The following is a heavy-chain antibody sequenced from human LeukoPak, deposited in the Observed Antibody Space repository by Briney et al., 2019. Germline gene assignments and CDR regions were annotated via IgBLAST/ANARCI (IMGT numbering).Heavy chain of an antibody. CDR2: ISSSSTYI. J-gene: IGHJ4*02. CDR1: GFPFSTFA. D-gene: IGHD2-15*01. Sequence: GGSLRLSCVASGFPFSTFAVNWVRQAPGKGLEWVSSISSSSTYIYYADSVQGRFTISRDNARNSVFLQMNSLRAEDTAVYYCTRDGSGSGDYWGQGTLVTVSS. CDR3: TRDGSGSGDY. V-gene: IGHV3-21*01.